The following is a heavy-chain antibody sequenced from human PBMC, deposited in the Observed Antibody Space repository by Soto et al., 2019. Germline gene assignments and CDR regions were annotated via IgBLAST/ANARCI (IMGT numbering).Heavy chain of an antibody. D-gene: IGHD3-22*01. J-gene: IGHJ4*02. Sequence: GESLKISCKGSGYSFTSYWISWVRQMPGKGLEWMGRIDPSDSYTNYSPSFQGHVTISADKSISTAYLQWSSLKASDTAMYYCARHGQYYYDSSGYPGGFDDWGQGTLVTVSS. CDR3: ARHGQYYYDSSGYPGGFDD. V-gene: IGHV5-10-1*01. CDR1: GYSFTSYW. CDR2: IDPSDSYT.